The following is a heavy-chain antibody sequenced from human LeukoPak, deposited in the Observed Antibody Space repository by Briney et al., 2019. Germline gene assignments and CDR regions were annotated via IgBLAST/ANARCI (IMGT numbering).Heavy chain of an antibody. CDR3: ARDPYSGGYGDYYYYYMDL. CDR2: ITSSSTYI. D-gene: IGHD1-26*01. CDR1: GFTFSTYN. Sequence: GGPLRLSCAASGFTFSTYNMNWVRQAPGKGLEWVSSITSSSTYIYYADSVKGRFTISRDNAKNSLYLQMNSLRAEDTAVYYCARDPYSGGYGDYYYYYMDLWGQGTTVTVSS. J-gene: IGHJ6*03. V-gene: IGHV3-21*01.